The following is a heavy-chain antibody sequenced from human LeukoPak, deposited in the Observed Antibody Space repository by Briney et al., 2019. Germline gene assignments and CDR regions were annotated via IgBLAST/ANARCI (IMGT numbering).Heavy chain of an antibody. CDR1: GFTFSDYY. D-gene: IGHD6-13*01. Sequence: GGSLRLSCAASGFTFSDYYMSWIRQAPGKGLEWVSYISSSGSTIYYADSVKGRFTISRDNAKNSLYLQMDSLRAGDTAVYYCARLYSIAAAGPYYWGQGTLVTVSS. V-gene: IGHV3-11*04. J-gene: IGHJ4*02. CDR3: ARLYSIAAAGPYY. CDR2: ISSSGSTI.